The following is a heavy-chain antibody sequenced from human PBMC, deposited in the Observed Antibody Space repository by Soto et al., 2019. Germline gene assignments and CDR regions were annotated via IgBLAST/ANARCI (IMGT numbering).Heavy chain of an antibody. Sequence: HAPGKGPEWVSAIGTGGDTYYADSVMGRFTISRDNAKKSLYLQMNSLIADDTAVYYCARGVGSGTYYNQYNWFDPWGQGTLVTVSS. V-gene: IGHV3-13*01. CDR3: ARGVGSGTYYNQYNWFDP. D-gene: IGHD3-10*01. J-gene: IGHJ5*02. CDR2: IGTGGDT.